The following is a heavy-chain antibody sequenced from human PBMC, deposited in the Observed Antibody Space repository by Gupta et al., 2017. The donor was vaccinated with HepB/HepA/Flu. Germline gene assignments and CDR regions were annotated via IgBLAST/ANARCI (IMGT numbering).Heavy chain of an antibody. CDR1: GGTFSSYA. J-gene: IGHJ4*02. Sequence: QVQLVQSGAEVKKPGSSVKVSCKASGGTFSSYAISWVRQAPGQGLEWMGRIIPILGIANYAQKVQGRVTITADKSTSTAYMELRRLRSEDTAVYYFARGDWSSSWTVDYWGQGTLVTVYS. CDR2: IIPILGIA. D-gene: IGHD6-13*01. V-gene: IGHV1-69*04. CDR3: ARGDWSSSWTVDY.